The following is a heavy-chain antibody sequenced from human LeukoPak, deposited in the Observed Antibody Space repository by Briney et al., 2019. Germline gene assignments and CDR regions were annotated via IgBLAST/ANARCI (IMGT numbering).Heavy chain of an antibody. CDR1: GGSFSGFY. Sequence: SETLSLTCAVDGGSFSGFYWTWIRQTPGRGLEWIGEINHTGNTNYNPSLTDYNPSLKSRVIISLDTSNNQLSLKLSSVTAADTGVYFCAREGRDRRWELIDYWGQGTLVTVSS. CDR3: AREGRDRRWELIDY. D-gene: IGHD1-26*01. V-gene: IGHV4-34*01. J-gene: IGHJ4*02. CDR2: INHTGNT.